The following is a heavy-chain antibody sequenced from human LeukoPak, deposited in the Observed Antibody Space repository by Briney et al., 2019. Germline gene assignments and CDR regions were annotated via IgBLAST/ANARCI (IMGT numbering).Heavy chain of an antibody. D-gene: IGHD1-26*01. Sequence: SETLSLTCTVSGGSISSYYWSWIRQPPGKGLEWIGYIYYSGSTNYNPSLKSRVTISVDTSKNQFSLKLSSVNAADTAVYYCARGATISWKPLTREYYIDYWSQGTLVTVSS. CDR3: ARGATISWKPLTREYYIDY. V-gene: IGHV4-59*01. CDR1: GGSISSYY. J-gene: IGHJ4*02. CDR2: IYYSGST.